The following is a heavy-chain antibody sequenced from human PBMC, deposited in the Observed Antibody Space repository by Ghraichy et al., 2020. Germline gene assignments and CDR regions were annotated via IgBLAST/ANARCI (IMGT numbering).Heavy chain of an antibody. CDR1: GFSFSRYA. CDR2: ISGSGGST. D-gene: IGHD5-18*01. J-gene: IGHJ4*02. V-gene: IGHV3-23*01. Sequence: GALRLSCAASGFSFSRYAMTWVRQAPGKGLEWVSVISGSGGSTSYADSVKGRFTVSRDNSKNTVYLQMNSLRAEDTAVYYCAKDMGSGYSYGADYWGQGTLVTVSS. CDR3: AKDMGSGYSYGADY.